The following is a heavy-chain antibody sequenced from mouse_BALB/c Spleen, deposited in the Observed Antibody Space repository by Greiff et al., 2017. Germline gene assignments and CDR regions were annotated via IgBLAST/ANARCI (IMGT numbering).Heavy chain of an antibody. CDR1: GYSITSGYY. Sequence: VQLKQSGPGLVKPSQSLSLTCSVTGYSITSGYYWNWIRQFPGNKLEWMGYISYDGSNNYNPSLKNRISITRDTSKNQFFLKLNSVTTEDTATYYCARDYRSFAYWGQGTLVTVSA. D-gene: IGHD2-14*01. V-gene: IGHV3-6*02. J-gene: IGHJ3*01. CDR2: ISYDGSN. CDR3: ARDYRSFAY.